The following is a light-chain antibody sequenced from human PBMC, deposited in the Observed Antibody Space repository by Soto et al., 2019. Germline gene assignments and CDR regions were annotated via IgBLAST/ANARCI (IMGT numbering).Light chain of an antibody. Sequence: EIVLTQSPCTLSFSPLERSTLSCRASQSVSNNYLAWYQQKPGQAPSLLIFGASNRAPDIPDRFSGSGSGTDFTLTISRLEPEDFAVYFCQQYGSSVKTFGQGTKVDIK. CDR2: GAS. J-gene: IGKJ1*01. V-gene: IGKV3-20*01. CDR1: QSVSNNY. CDR3: QQYGSSVKT.